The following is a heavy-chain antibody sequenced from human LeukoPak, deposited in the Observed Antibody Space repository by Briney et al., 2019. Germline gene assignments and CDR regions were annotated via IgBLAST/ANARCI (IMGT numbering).Heavy chain of an antibody. V-gene: IGHV3-30*02. CDR3: ARQTNYYDSSGTFDY. CDR1: GFTFSSYG. J-gene: IGHJ4*02. CDR2: IRYDGSYK. Sequence: GGSLRLSCAASGFTFSSYGMHWVRQAPGKGLEWVAFIRYDGSYKDYADSVTGRFTISRDNSKNTLFLQMNSLRAEDTAVYYCARQTNYYDSSGTFDYWGQGTLVTVSS. D-gene: IGHD3-22*01.